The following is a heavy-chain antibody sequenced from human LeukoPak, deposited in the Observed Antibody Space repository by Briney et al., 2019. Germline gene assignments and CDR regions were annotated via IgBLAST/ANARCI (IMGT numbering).Heavy chain of an antibody. V-gene: IGHV3-23*01. CDR1: GFTFSSYA. CDR2: ISGSGGST. D-gene: IGHD2-2*02. CDR3: AKGIRYCSSTSCYTTGYYFDY. Sequence: GGSLRLSCAASGFTFSSYAMSWVRQAPGKGLEWVSAISGSGGSTYYADSVKGRFTISRDNSKNTLYLQMNSLRAEDTAVYYCAKGIRYCSSTSCYTTGYYFDYWGQGTLVTVSS. J-gene: IGHJ4*02.